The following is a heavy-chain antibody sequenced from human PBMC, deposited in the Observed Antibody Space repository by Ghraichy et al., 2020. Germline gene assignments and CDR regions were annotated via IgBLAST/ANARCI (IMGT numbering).Heavy chain of an antibody. V-gene: IGHV3-11*01. D-gene: IGHD1-26*01. Sequence: LSLTCAASGFSFSDYYMCWFSQDPGKKLVWGSDISNGGSILYYADSVKSRFTISRDTAKNPLYLQMNSLRAEDTAVYYCARGSGTDPGDSFDIWGQGTMVTVSS. J-gene: IGHJ3*02. CDR1: GFSFSDYY. CDR2: ISNGGSIL. CDR3: ARGSGTDPGDSFDI.